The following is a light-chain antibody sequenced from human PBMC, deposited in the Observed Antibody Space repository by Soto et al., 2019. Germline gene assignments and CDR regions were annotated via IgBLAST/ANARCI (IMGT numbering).Light chain of an antibody. CDR3: QQTYTIPLT. CDR1: QDIGTY. Sequence: DIQMTQSPSSLSASIGDSVIITCRASQDIGTYLNWYQHKPGKAPKHLIYAASRLQSGVPSRFSGSGSGTDFTLTVSGLQAEDFGTYYCQQTYTIPLTFGPGTKVDIK. V-gene: IGKV1-39*01. CDR2: AAS. J-gene: IGKJ3*01.